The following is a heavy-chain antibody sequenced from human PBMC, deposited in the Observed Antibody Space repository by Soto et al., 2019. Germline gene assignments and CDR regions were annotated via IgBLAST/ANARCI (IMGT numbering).Heavy chain of an antibody. J-gene: IGHJ4*02. CDR2: IYYSGST. CDR1: GGSISSGDYY. CDR3: ARGSGYSYGYDY. V-gene: IGHV4-30-4*01. Sequence: PSETLSLTCTVSGGSISSGDYYWMWIRQPPGKGLEWIGYIYYSGSTYYNPSLKSRVTISVDTSKNQFSLKLSSVTAADTAVYYCARGSGYSYGYDYWGQGTLVTVSS. D-gene: IGHD5-18*01.